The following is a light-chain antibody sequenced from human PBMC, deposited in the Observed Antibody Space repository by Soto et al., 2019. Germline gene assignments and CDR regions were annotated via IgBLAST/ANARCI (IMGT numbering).Light chain of an antibody. CDR1: QDISNY. CDR2: DAS. Sequence: DIQMTQSPSSLSASVGDRVTITCQASQDISNYLNWYQQKPGKAPKLLIYDASNLETGVPSRFSGSGSGTDFTFTIISLQPEDIATYYCQQYDNLPPLFGQGTKLDIK. J-gene: IGKJ2*01. CDR3: QQYDNLPPL. V-gene: IGKV1-33*01.